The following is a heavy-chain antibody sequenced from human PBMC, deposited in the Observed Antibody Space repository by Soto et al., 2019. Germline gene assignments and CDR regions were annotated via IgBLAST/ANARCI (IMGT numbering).Heavy chain of an antibody. Sequence: SETLSLTCTVSGGSISSHYWSWIRQPPGKGLEWIGYIYYSGSTNYNPSLKSRVTISVDTSKNQFSLKLSSVTAADTAVYYCARTPLTGVFYYFDYWGQGTLVTVSS. CDR1: GGSISSHY. J-gene: IGHJ4*02. CDR3: ARTPLTGVFYYFDY. V-gene: IGHV4-59*11. CDR2: IYYSGST. D-gene: IGHD7-27*01.